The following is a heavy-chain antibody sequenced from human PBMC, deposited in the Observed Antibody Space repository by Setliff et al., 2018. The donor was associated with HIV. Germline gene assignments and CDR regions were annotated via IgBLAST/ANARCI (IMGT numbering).Heavy chain of an antibody. Sequence: ASVKVSCKVSGYTLTELSMHWVRQAPGKGLEWMGGFDPEDGETIYAQKFQGRVTMTEDTSTDTAYMELRSLSSDDTAVYSCAVDGDYAGGVGYWGQGTLVTVSS. V-gene: IGHV1-24*01. J-gene: IGHJ4*02. CDR1: GYTLTELS. CDR2: FDPEDGET. D-gene: IGHD4-17*01. CDR3: AVDGDYAGGVGY.